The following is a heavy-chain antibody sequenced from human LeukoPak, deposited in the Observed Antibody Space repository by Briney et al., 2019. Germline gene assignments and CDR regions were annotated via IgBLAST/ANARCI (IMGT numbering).Heavy chain of an antibody. V-gene: IGHV3-30*18. CDR2: ISYDGSNK. CDR3: AKDYYGSGRRYFDY. CDR1: GFTFSSYG. Sequence: SGGSLRLSCAASGFTFSSYGMHWVRQAPGKGLEWVAVISYDGSNKYYADSVKGRFTISRDNSKNTLYLQMNSLRAEDTAVYYCAKDYYGSGRRYFDYWGQGTLVTVSS. D-gene: IGHD3-10*01. J-gene: IGHJ4*02.